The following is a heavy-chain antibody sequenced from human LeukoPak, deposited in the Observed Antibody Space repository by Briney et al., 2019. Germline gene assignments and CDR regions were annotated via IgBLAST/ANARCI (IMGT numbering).Heavy chain of an antibody. J-gene: IGHJ4*02. V-gene: IGHV1-8*03. CDR1: GYTFTSYD. D-gene: IGHD2-2*01. CDR3: ARGHNCSSTSCPYYFDY. CDR2: MNPNSGNT. Sequence: ASVKVSCKASGYTFTSYDINWVRQATGQGLEWVGWMNPNSGNTGYAQKFQGRVTITRNTSISTAYMELSSLRSEDTAVYYCARGHNCSSTSCPYYFDYWGQGTLVTVSS.